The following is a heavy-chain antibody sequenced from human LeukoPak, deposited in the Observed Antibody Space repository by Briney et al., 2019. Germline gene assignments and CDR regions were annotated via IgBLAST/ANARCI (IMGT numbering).Heavy chain of an antibody. J-gene: IGHJ4*02. CDR3: ARVGSIAAAVYYFDY. CDR2: ISAYNGNT. V-gene: IGHV1-18*01. D-gene: IGHD6-13*01. CDR1: GYTFTSYG. Sequence: GASVKVSCKASGYTFTSYGISWVRQAPGQGLEWMGWISAYNGNTNYAQKLQGRVTMTTDTSTGTAYMELRSLRSDDTAVYYCARVGSIAAAVYYFDYWGQGTLVTVSS.